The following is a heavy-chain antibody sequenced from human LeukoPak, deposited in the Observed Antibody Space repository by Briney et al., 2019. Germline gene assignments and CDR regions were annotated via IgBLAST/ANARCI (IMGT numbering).Heavy chain of an antibody. CDR1: GGTFSSYA. J-gene: IGHJ4*02. V-gene: IGHV1-69*06. CDR2: IIPIFGTA. CDR3: ARDQPTIRFPYFDY. Sequence: GASVKVSWKASGGTFSSYAISWVRQAPGQGLEWMGRIIPIFGTANYAQKFQGRVTITADKSTSTAYMELSSLRSEDTAVYYCARDQPTIRFPYFDYWGQGTLVTVSS. D-gene: IGHD5-24*01.